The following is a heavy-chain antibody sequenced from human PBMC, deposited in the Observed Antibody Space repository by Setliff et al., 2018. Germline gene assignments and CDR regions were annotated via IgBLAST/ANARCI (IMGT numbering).Heavy chain of an antibody. J-gene: IGHJ4*02. V-gene: IGHV3-30*03. Sequence: GGSLRLSCEASGFTFRAYGMFWVRQVPGKGLEWVAVISSDGNNEYYADSVKGRFTVSRDNSKNTLYLQVNSLRPDDTAVYYCATSDWYAAFDHWGQGTLVTVSS. D-gene: IGHD6-19*01. CDR2: ISSDGNNE. CDR1: GFTFRAYG. CDR3: ATSDWYAAFDH.